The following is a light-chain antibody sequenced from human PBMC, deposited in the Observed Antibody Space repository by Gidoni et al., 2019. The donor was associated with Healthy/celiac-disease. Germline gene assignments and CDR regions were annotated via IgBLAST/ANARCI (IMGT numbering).Light chain of an antibody. Sequence: EIVMTQSPATLSVSPGERATLSCRASQRVSSNLAWYQQKPGQAPRLLIYGASTRATGIPARFSGSGSGTEFTLTISSLQSEDFAVYYCQQNNNWPTAFGQGTRLEIK. CDR3: QQNNNWPTA. V-gene: IGKV3-15*01. J-gene: IGKJ5*01. CDR1: QRVSSN. CDR2: GAS.